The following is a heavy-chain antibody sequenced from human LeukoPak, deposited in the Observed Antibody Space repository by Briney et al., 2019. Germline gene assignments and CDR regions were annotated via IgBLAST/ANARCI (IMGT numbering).Heavy chain of an antibody. CDR1: GFTFSTYE. J-gene: IGHJ5*02. CDR3: ARVDRSSGWYFDP. Sequence: PGGSLRLSCAASGFTFSTYEMNWVRQAPGKGLEWVSYISSSGSTIYYADSVRGRFTISRDNAKNSLYLQMNSLRAEDTAVYYCARVDRSSGWYFDPWGQGTLVTVSS. V-gene: IGHV3-48*03. D-gene: IGHD6-19*01. CDR2: ISSSGSTI.